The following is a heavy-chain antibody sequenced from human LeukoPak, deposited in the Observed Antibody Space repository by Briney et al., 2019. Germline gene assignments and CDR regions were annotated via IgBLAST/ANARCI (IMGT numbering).Heavy chain of an antibody. CDR3: AKWGTLEPNGPFDY. CDR2: ISASGGST. Sequence: GGSLRLSCAASGFTFSSYAMSWVRQAPGKGLEWVSAISASGGSTYYADSVKGRFTISRDNSKNTLSLHMNSLRAEDTAVYYCAKWGTLEPNGPFDYWGQGTLVTVSS. CDR1: GFTFSSYA. J-gene: IGHJ4*02. D-gene: IGHD1-1*01. V-gene: IGHV3-23*01.